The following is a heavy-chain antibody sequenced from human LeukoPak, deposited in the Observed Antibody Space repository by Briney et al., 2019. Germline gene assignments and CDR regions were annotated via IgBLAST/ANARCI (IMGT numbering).Heavy chain of an antibody. CDR3: ARTTVHDGYNYYGIDV. Sequence: SQTLSLTRAISGDSVSSNSAAWNWIRQSPSRGLEWLGRTFYRSKWYDEYVVSVKSRIIIKPDTSKNQFSLQLNSVTPEDTAVYYCARTTVHDGYNYYGIDVWGQGTTVTVSS. CDR1: GDSVSSNSAA. J-gene: IGHJ6*02. CDR2: TFYRSKWYD. D-gene: IGHD1-1*01. V-gene: IGHV6-1*01.